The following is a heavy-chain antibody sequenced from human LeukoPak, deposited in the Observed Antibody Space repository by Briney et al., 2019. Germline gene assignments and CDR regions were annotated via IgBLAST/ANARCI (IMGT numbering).Heavy chain of an antibody. CDR2: ISRTSGTI. Sequence: GGSLRLSCAASGFTFDSYSMNWVRQAPGEALEWVSYISRTSGTIYYADSVKGRFTISRDNAKNSLYLQMNSLRDEDTAVYYCAREYYYNYYGMDVWGQGTTVTVSS. J-gene: IGHJ6*02. CDR3: AREYYYNYYGMDV. CDR1: GFTFDSYS. V-gene: IGHV3-48*02.